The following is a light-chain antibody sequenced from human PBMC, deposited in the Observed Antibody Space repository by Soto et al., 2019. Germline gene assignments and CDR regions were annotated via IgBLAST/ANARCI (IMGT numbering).Light chain of an antibody. J-gene: IGKJ1*01. Sequence: DIQMTQSPSTLSASVGDRVTITCRASQSISSWLAWYQQKPGKAPKLLIYTASSLESGVPSRFSGSGSGTDFTLTISSLQPDDFATYYCQQYNSYSWTFGQGTKVGIK. CDR2: TAS. CDR3: QQYNSYSWT. CDR1: QSISSW. V-gene: IGKV1-5*03.